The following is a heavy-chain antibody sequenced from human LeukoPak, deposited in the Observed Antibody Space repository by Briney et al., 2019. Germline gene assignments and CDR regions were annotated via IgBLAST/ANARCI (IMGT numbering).Heavy chain of an antibody. J-gene: IGHJ4*02. V-gene: IGHV1-18*01. D-gene: IGHD3-22*01. CDR2: ISAYNGNT. CDR3: ARGYYDSSGYYYKFVGDY. CDR1: GYTFTSYG. Sequence: ASVKVSCKASGYTFTSYGISWVRQAPGQGLEWMGWISAYNGNTNYAQKLQGRVTMTTDTSTSTAYMELRSLRSDDTAVYYCARGYYDSSGYYYKFVGDYWGQGTPVTVSS.